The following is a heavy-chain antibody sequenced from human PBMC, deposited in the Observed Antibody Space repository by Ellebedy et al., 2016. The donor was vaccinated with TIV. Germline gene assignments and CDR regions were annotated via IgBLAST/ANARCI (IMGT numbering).Heavy chain of an antibody. Sequence: SETLSLXXTVSGGSISSSSYYWGWIRQPPGKGLEWIGSIYYSGSTYYNPSLKSRVTISVDRSKNQFSLKLSSVTAADTAVYYCARGSRVVAATDYWGQGTLVTVSS. J-gene: IGHJ4*02. CDR2: IYYSGST. V-gene: IGHV4-39*07. D-gene: IGHD2-15*01. CDR1: GGSISSSSYY. CDR3: ARGSRVVAATDY.